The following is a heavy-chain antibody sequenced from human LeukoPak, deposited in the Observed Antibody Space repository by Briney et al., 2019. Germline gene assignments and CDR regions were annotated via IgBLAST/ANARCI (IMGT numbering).Heavy chain of an antibody. CDR1: AFTFSNYW. CDR3: ARHDNTASYCLTD. CDR2: IRQDGIEI. D-gene: IGHD2-8*02. Sequence: GSLRLSCVDSAFTFSNYWMSWVRQAPGKGLEWVANIRQDGIEIHYVDSVKGRFTISRDNAKNSLYLQMSSLRAEDTAVYYCARHDNTASYCLTDWGQGTLVTVSS. V-gene: IGHV3-7*01. J-gene: IGHJ4*02.